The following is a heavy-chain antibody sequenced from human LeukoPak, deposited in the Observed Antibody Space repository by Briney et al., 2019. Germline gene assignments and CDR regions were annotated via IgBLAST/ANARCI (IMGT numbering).Heavy chain of an antibody. V-gene: IGHV3-74*01. J-gene: IGHJ6*02. CDR2: INTDGSST. Sequence: PGGSLRLSCAASGFTFSGYWMHWVRQAPGRGLVWVSRINTDGSSTTYADSVKGRFTISRDNAKNTLYLRMNSLRVEDTAVYHCVRRHPPPSTSPTSYGMDVWGQGTTVTVSS. CDR3: VRRHPPPSTSPTSYGMDV. CDR1: GFTFSGYW. D-gene: IGHD2-2*01.